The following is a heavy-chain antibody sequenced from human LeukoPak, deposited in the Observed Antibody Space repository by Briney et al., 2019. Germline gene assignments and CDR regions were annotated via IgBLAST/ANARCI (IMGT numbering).Heavy chain of an antibody. V-gene: IGHV1-2*02. Sequence: ASVKVSCKASGYTFTGYYMHWVRQAPGQGLEWMGWINPNSGGTNYAQKFQGRVTMTRDTSISTAYTELSRLRSDDTAVYYCARLTTSSGWYIDYWGQGTLDTVSS. J-gene: IGHJ4*02. CDR3: ARLTTSSGWYIDY. CDR2: INPNSGGT. CDR1: GYTFTGYY. D-gene: IGHD6-19*01.